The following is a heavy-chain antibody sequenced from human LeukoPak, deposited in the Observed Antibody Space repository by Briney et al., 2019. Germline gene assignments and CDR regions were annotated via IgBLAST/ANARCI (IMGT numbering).Heavy chain of an antibody. J-gene: IGHJ5*02. CDR1: GGSISSGVYS. D-gene: IGHD3-10*01. CDR2: IYHSGGT. Sequence: SQTLSLTCAVSGGSISSGVYSWSWIRQPPGKGLEWIGSIYHSGGTYYNPSLRSRVTLSLDRSNNQFSLTLNSVTAADTAVYYCARGLDYYGSGSYLNNWFDPWGQGTLVTVSS. CDR3: ARGLDYYGSGSYLNNWFDP. V-gene: IGHV4-30-2*01.